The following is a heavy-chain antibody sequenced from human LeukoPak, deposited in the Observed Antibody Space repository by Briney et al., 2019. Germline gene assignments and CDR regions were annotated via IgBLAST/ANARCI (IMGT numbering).Heavy chain of an antibody. D-gene: IGHD6-6*01. V-gene: IGHV1-2*02. CDR3: GRVQYSGSAALDY. J-gene: IGHJ4*02. Sequence: ASVTVSCMASGYTFTGYYMHWVRPPPGQGLEWMGWINPNSGATNYAQTFQGRVTMTSDTSISPAYMYVSRLRYADTPVYYCGRVQYSGSAALDYWGQGALVTVSS. CDR2: INPNSGAT. CDR1: GYTFTGYY.